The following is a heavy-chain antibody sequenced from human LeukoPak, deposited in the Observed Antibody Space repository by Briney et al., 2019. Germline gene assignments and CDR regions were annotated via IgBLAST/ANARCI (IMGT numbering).Heavy chain of an antibody. CDR3: VSGSREMATIFDY. Sequence: SETLSLTCGLSGGSISSYYWSWIRQPAGKGLEWIARTHTSGTTNYNPSPKSRVSMSVDTTTNQFSLKQSTVTAADTAVYYCVSGSREMATIFDYWGQGTLVTVSS. J-gene: IGHJ4*02. CDR1: GGSISSYY. D-gene: IGHD5-24*01. V-gene: IGHV4-4*07. CDR2: THTSGTT.